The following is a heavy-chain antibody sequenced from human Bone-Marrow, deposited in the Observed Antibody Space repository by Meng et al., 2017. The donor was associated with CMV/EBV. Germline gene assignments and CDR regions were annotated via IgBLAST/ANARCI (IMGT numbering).Heavy chain of an antibody. J-gene: IGHJ3*02. CDR2: ISSSSSYI. CDR3: ARSSGWYIDDAFDI. CDR1: GFTFSSYS. Sequence: GESLKISCAASGFTFSSYSMNWVRQAPGKGLEWVSSISSSSSYIYYADSVKGRFTISRDNAKNSLYLQMNSLRAEDTAVYYCARSSGWYIDDAFDIWGQGTRVTVSS. V-gene: IGHV3-21*01. D-gene: IGHD6-19*01.